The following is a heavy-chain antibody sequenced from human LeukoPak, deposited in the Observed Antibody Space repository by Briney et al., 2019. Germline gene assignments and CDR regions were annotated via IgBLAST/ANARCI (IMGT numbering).Heavy chain of an antibody. CDR3: ARCTIGDGSGWCTWFAP. J-gene: IGHJ5*02. Sequence: PGGSLRLSCAASGFSFDNYCMNWVRQAPGKGLQWVSSIRGGGAPVYADSVKGRFTISRDDFKSTVFLQMDSLRPEDTAVYYCARCTIGDGSGWCTWFAPWGQGTLVTVSS. CDR2: IRGGGAP. D-gene: IGHD6-19*01. CDR1: GFSFDNYC. V-gene: IGHV3-23*01.